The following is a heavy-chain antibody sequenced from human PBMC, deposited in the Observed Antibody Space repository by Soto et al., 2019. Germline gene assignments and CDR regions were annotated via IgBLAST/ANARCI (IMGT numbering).Heavy chain of an antibody. V-gene: IGHV3-23*01. CDR3: AKDFGDLGDYTPDC. CDR2: LSASGISA. J-gene: IGHJ4*02. Sequence: PGGSLRLSCAASGFSFSTYPMSWVRQAPGKGLQWVSGLSASGISAYYADSVKGRFAISRDNSKNTLYLQLNSLRAEDTAVYYCAKDFGDLGDYTPDCWGQGTLVTVSS. CDR1: GFSFSTYP. D-gene: IGHD4-17*01.